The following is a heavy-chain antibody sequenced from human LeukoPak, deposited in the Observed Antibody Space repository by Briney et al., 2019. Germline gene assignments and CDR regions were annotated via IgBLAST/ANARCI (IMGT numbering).Heavy chain of an antibody. CDR1: GYTFTNHD. D-gene: IGHD2/OR15-2a*01. J-gene: IGHJ4*02. CDR3: ATAFPRPFDY. V-gene: IGHV1-24*01. CDR2: FDPEDGET. Sequence: ASVKVSCKASGYTFTNHDINWVRQASGQGLEWMGGFDPEDGETIYAQKFQGRVTMTEDTSTDTAYMELSSLRSEDTAVYYCATAFPRPFDYWGQGTLVTVSS.